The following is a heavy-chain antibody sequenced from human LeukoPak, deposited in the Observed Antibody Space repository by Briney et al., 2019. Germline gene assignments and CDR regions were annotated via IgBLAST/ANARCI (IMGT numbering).Heavy chain of an antibody. CDR3: ARLRITIFGVALTFDY. Sequence: ASVKVSCKASGYTFTSYGISRVRQAPGQGLEWMGWISAYNGNTNYAQKLQGRVTMTTDTSTSTAYMELRSLRSDDTAVYYCARLRITIFGVALTFDYWGQGTLVTVSS. V-gene: IGHV1-18*01. CDR2: ISAYNGNT. D-gene: IGHD3-3*01. CDR1: GYTFTSYG. J-gene: IGHJ4*02.